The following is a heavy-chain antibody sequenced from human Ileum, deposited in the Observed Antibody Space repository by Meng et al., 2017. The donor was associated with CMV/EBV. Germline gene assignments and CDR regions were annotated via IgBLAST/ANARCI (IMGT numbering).Heavy chain of an antibody. CDR1: GFTFDDYG. D-gene: IGHD3-10*01. V-gene: IGHV3-20*04. Sequence: GESLKISCAAPGFTFDDYGMSWVRQAPGKGLEWVSGINWNGGSTGYADSVKGRFTISRDNAKNSLYLQMNSLRAEDTALYYCARDQWFGELSVGYGMDVWGQGTTVTVSS. CDR3: ARDQWFGELSVGYGMDV. CDR2: INWNGGST. J-gene: IGHJ6*02.